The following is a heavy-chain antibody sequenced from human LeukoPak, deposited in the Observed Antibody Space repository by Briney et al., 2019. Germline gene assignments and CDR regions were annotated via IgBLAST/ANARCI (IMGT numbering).Heavy chain of an antibody. CDR2: ISRSSSYI. CDR1: GFTFSSYS. D-gene: IGHD6-13*01. J-gene: IGHJ6*02. V-gene: IGHV3-21*01. Sequence: PGGSLRLSCAASGFTFSSYSMNWVRQAPGKGLEWVSSISRSSSYIYYADSVKGRLTISRDNAKKSLYLKMNSLRAEDTAVYYCARDQDGAPGYSSSWYLGGGVGYYYYYGMDVRGQGTPVTVSS. CDR3: ARDQDGAPGYSSSWYLGGGVGYYYYYGMDV.